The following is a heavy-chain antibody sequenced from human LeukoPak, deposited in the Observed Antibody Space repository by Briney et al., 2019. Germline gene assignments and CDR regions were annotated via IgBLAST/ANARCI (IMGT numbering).Heavy chain of an antibody. CDR1: GGSITSYY. J-gene: IGHJ4*02. V-gene: IGHV4-59*01. CDR3: ARASTTFDD. Sequence: SETLSLTCSVSGGSITSYYWSWIRQPPGKGLEWIGHVSDGGSTNYSPSLKSRVSISVDTSKNQFSLKLNSVTAAGTAVYFCARASTTFDDWGQGTLVTVSS. CDR2: VSDGGST. D-gene: IGHD1-14*01.